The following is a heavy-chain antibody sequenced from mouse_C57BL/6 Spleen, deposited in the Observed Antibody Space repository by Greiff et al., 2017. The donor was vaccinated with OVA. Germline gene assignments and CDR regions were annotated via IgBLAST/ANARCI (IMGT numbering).Heavy chain of an antibody. CDR2: FYPGSGSI. D-gene: IGHD2-1*01. V-gene: IGHV1-62-2*01. Sequence: VQRVESGAELVKPGASVKLSCKASGYTFTEYTIHWVKQRSGQGLEWIGWFYPGSGSIKYNEKFKDKATLTADKSSSTVYMELSRLTSEDSAVYFCARHEVGYGKGYAMDYWGQGTSVTVSS. CDR1: GYTFTEYT. CDR3: ARHEVGYGKGYAMDY. J-gene: IGHJ4*01.